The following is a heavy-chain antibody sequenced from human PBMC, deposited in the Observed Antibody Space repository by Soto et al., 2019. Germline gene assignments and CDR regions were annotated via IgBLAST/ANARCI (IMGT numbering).Heavy chain of an antibody. Sequence: VASVKVSCTASGGAFSSYAISWVRQAPGQGLEWMGGIIPIFGTANYAQKFQGRVTITADESTSTAYMELSSLRSEDTAVYYCASPPPHYYGPVRFDYWGQGTLVTVSS. CDR2: IIPIFGTA. V-gene: IGHV1-69*13. J-gene: IGHJ4*02. CDR1: GGAFSSYA. D-gene: IGHD3-10*01. CDR3: ASPPPHYYGPVRFDY.